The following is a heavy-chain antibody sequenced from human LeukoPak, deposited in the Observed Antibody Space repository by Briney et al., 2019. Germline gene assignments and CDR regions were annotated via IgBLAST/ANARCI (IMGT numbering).Heavy chain of an antibody. D-gene: IGHD1-26*01. V-gene: IGHV4-4*07. J-gene: IGHJ4*02. CDR1: GGSISGLY. Sequence: SETLSLTCTVSGGSISGLYWSWIRQPAGKGLEWIGRIYTGGGTNYNPSLKSRVSMSVDTSKNQFSLKLNSVTAADTAVYFCASDVGFTKDWGQGTLVTVSS. CDR3: ASDVGFTKD. CDR2: IYTGGGT.